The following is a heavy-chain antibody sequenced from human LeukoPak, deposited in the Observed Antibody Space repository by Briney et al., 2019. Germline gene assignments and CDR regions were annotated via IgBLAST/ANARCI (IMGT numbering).Heavy chain of an antibody. J-gene: IGHJ4*02. CDR2: IYYSGST. CDR3: ARQDSSGYYYPDY. CDR1: GGSISSSSYY. V-gene: IGHV4-39*01. D-gene: IGHD3-22*01. Sequence: PSETLSLTCTVSGGSISSSSYYWGWIRQPPGKGLEWIGSIYYSGSTYYNPSLKSRATISVDTSKNQFSLKLSSVTAADTAVYYCARQDSSGYYYPDYWGQGTLVTVSS.